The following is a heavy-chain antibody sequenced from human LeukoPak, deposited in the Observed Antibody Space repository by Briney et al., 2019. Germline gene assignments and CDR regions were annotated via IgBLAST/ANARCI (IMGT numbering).Heavy chain of an antibody. J-gene: IGHJ4*02. V-gene: IGHV4-30-4*01. CDR3: ARVEAMELFDY. Sequence: SETLSLTCTVSGGSISSGDYYWSWIRQPPGKGLEWIGYIYYSGSTYYNPSLKSRVTISVDTSENQFSLKLSSVTAADTAVYYCARVEAMELFDYWGQGTLVTVSS. CDR2: IYYSGST. CDR1: GGSISSGDYY. D-gene: IGHD1-7*01.